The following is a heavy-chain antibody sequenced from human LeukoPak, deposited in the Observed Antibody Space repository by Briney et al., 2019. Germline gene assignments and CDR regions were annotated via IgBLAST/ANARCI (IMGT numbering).Heavy chain of an antibody. D-gene: IGHD3-22*01. Sequence: SVKVSCKASGYTFTSYAISWVRQAPGQGLEWMGGIIPIFGTANYAQKFQGRVTITADESTSTAYMELSSLRSEDTAVYYCARGSSPYYYDSSGYGFDYWGQGTLVAVSS. CDR1: GYTFTSYA. J-gene: IGHJ4*02. CDR2: IIPIFGTA. CDR3: ARGSSPYYYDSSGYGFDY. V-gene: IGHV1-69*13.